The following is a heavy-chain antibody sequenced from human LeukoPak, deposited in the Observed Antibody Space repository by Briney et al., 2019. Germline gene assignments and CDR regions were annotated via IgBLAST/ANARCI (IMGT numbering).Heavy chain of an antibody. V-gene: IGHV4-34*01. CDR2: IYHSGST. CDR3: ARGQVWLIYDY. J-gene: IGHJ4*02. Sequence: SETLSLTCAVYGGPFSAYYWSWIRQPPGKGLEWIGEIYHSGSTNYNPSLKSRVTISVDTSKNQFSLKLTSVTAADTAVYHCARGQVWLIYDYWGQGTLVTVSS. CDR1: GGPFSAYY. D-gene: IGHD3-16*01.